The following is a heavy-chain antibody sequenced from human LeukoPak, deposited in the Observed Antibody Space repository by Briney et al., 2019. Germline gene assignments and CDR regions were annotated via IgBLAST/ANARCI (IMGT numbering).Heavy chain of an antibody. J-gene: IGHJ4*02. CDR2: IYYSGST. Sequence: SETLSFTCTVSGGSISSYYWSWIRQPPGKGLEWIGYIYYSGSTNYNPSLKSRVTMSVDTSKNQFSLKLSSVTAADTAVYYCARDGSSGYYYWGQGTLVTLSS. V-gene: IGHV4-59*12. CDR3: ARDGSSGYYY. CDR1: GGSISSYY. D-gene: IGHD3-22*01.